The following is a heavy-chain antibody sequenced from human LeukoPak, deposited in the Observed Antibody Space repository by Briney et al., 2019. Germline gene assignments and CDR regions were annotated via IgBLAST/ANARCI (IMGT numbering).Heavy chain of an antibody. CDR1: GFTFSSYA. D-gene: IGHD2-15*01. V-gene: IGHV3-23*01. J-gene: IGHJ6*02. CDR2: ICGSGGST. Sequence: GGSLRLSCAASGFTFSSYAMSWVRQAPGKGREWVSAICGSGGSTYYADSVKGRFTISRDNSKNTLYLQMNRLRAANTGVYYCAKRKVAAQKRAYYYSGMDVWGQGTTVTVSS. CDR3: AKRKVAAQKRAYYYSGMDV.